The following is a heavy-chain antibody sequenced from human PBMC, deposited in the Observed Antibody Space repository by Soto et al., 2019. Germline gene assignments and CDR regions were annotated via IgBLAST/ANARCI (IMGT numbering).Heavy chain of an antibody. CDR2: ISGSGGST. CDR3: AKDLGYCSSTSCYRHGWFDP. Sequence: GGSLRLSCAASGFTFSSYAMSWVRQAPGKGLEWVSAISGSGGSTYYADSVKGRSTISRDNSKNTLYLQMNSLRAEDTAVYYCAKDLGYCSSTSCYRHGWFDPWGQGTLVTVSS. D-gene: IGHD2-2*03. J-gene: IGHJ5*02. V-gene: IGHV3-23*01. CDR1: GFTFSSYA.